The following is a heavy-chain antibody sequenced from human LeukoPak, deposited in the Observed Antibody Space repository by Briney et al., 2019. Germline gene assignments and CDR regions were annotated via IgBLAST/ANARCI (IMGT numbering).Heavy chain of an antibody. CDR3: ARENAAGYDFWSGYYPDY. CDR2: INHSGGT. CDR1: GGSFSGNY. V-gene: IGHV4-34*01. Sequence: PSETLSLTCVVYGGSFSGNYWNWLRQSPGKGLEWIGEINHSGGTNYNPSLKSRVTISIDTSKSHFSLKLSSVTAADTAVYYCARENAAGYDFWSGYYPDYWGQGTLVTVSS. D-gene: IGHD3-3*01. J-gene: IGHJ4*02.